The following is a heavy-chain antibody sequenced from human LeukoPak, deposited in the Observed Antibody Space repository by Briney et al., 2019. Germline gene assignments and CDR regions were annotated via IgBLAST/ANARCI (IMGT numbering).Heavy chain of an antibody. D-gene: IGHD1-26*01. Sequence: GGSLRLSCAASGFTFSSYWMSWVRQAPGKGLEWVANIKQGGSEKYYVDSVKGRFTISRDNAKNSLYLQMNSLRAEDTAVYYCARGTGIVGALRYFDYWGQGTLVTVSS. CDR3: ARGTGIVGALRYFDY. CDR2: IKQGGSEK. V-gene: IGHV3-7*01. CDR1: GFTFSSYW. J-gene: IGHJ4*02.